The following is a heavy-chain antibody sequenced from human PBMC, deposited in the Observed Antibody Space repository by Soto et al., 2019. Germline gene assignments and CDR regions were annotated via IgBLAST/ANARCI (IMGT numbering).Heavy chain of an antibody. Sequence: QVQLVQSGPEVKKPGSSVRVSCKASGGAFNTFALSWVRQAPGQGLEWMGGIIPVFGSADYAQKFQGKITITADKSTSTVYMELSSLRSDDTAVYYCATDSGHVSGTTYNHYYSGLDVWGHGTTVTVSS. J-gene: IGHJ6*02. CDR3: ATDSGHVSGTTYNHYYSGLDV. V-gene: IGHV1-69*06. CDR1: GGAFNTFA. D-gene: IGHD1-1*01. CDR2: IIPVFGSA.